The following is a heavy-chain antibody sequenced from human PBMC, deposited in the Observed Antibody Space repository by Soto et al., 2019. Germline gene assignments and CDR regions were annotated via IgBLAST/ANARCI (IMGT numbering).Heavy chain of an antibody. D-gene: IGHD2-15*01. CDR3: ARDEGYCSGGSCYSVYYGMDV. Sequence: ASETLSLTCSVAGGSISSGYYYWSWIRQPPGKGLEWIGNIYYSGNTYYNPSLKSRLIISIDTSKNQCSLKLSSVTAADTAVYYCARDEGYCSGGSCYSVYYGMDVWGQGTTVTVSS. CDR1: GGSISSGYYY. V-gene: IGHV4-30-4*01. J-gene: IGHJ6*02. CDR2: IYYSGNT.